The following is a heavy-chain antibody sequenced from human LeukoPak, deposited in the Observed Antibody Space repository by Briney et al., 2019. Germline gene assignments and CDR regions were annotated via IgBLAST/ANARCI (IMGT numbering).Heavy chain of an antibody. CDR2: MNPNSGNT. V-gene: IGHV1-8*03. J-gene: IGHJ5*02. CDR3: ARGVLLSWSNWFDP. Sequence: ASVKVSCKASGYTFTSYDINRVRQATGQGLEWMGWMNPNSGNTGYAQKFQGRVTITRNTSISTAYMELSSLRSEDTAVYYCARGVLLSWSNWFDPWGRGTLVTVSS. D-gene: IGHD3-10*01. CDR1: GYTFTSYD.